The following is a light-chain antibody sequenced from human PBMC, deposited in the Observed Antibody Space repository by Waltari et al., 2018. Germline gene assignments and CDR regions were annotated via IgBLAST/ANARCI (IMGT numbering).Light chain of an antibody. Sequence: QSALTQPASVSGSPGQSIALSCTGTSSDVGRSNLFSWYPHPPGNAPKLLIYGGNNRPSGVSNRFSGSKSGNSASLTISGLQAEDEADYYCCSYAGASTVVFGGGTRVTVL. CDR3: CSYAGASTVV. J-gene: IGLJ2*01. CDR1: SSDVGRSNL. CDR2: GGN. V-gene: IGLV2-23*01.